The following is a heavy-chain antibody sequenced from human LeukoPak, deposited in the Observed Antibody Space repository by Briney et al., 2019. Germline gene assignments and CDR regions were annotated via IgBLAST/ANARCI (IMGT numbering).Heavy chain of an antibody. D-gene: IGHD3-9*01. J-gene: IGHJ4*02. CDR1: GYTFTGYY. V-gene: IGHV1-2*02. CDR2: MNPKSGGT. Sequence: ASVKVSCKASGYTFTGYYVHWVRQAPGQGLEWMGWMNPKSGGTNYAQKFEAGVTMNRDTSISTAYMELSRLRFDDTAVYYCARSPDILTGEKFDYWGQGTLVTVSS. CDR3: ARSPDILTGEKFDY.